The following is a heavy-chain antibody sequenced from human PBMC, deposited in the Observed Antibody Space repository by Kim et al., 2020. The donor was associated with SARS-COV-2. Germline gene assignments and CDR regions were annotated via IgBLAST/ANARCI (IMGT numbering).Heavy chain of an antibody. CDR1: GGSFSGYY. Sequence: SETLSLTCAVYGGSFSGYYWSWIRQPPGKGLEWIGEINHSGSTNYNPSLKSRVTISVDTSKNQFSLKLSSVTAADTAVYYCARILVAGTYYGMDVWGQGT. D-gene: IGHD6-19*01. CDR2: INHSGST. CDR3: ARILVAGTYYGMDV. V-gene: IGHV4-34*01. J-gene: IGHJ6*02.